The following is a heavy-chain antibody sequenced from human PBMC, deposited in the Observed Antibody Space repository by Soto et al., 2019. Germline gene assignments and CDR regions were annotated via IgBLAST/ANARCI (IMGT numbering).Heavy chain of an antibody. CDR2: IYYSGST. CDR3: ATHYRYSYDAFDI. V-gene: IGHV4-39*01. CDR1: GDSISSSSYY. J-gene: IGHJ3*02. Sequence: PSETLSLTCTVSGDSISSSSYYWGWSRQPPGKGLEWIGSIYYSGSTYYNPSLKSRVTISVDTSKNQFSLKLSSVTAADTAVYYCATHYRYSYDAFDIWGQGTMVTVSS. D-gene: IGHD5-18*01.